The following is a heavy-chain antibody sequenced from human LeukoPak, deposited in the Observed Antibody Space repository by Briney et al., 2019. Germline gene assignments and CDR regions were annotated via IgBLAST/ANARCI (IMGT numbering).Heavy chain of an antibody. Sequence: GGSLRLSCAASGFTFSSYSMNWVRQAPGKGLEWVSYISSSSSTICYADSVKGRFTISRDNAKNSLYLQMNSLRAEDTAVYYCARDPARYSGSQDYWGQGTLVTVSS. J-gene: IGHJ4*02. CDR3: ARDPARYSGSQDY. CDR2: ISSSSSTI. V-gene: IGHV3-48*01. CDR1: GFTFSSYS. D-gene: IGHD1-26*01.